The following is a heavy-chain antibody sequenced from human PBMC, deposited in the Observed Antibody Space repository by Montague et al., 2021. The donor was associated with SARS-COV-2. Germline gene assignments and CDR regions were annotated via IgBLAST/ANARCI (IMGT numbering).Heavy chain of an antibody. J-gene: IGHJ6*02. CDR3: ARSKPVSSFYYYYGMDV. CDR1: GGSISGYY. D-gene: IGHD1-14*01. Sequence: SETLSLTCTVSGGSISGYYWTWIRQPPGKGLEWIGYIFYNGDTNYNPSLKSRVTISVDTSKNQFSLKLTSVTAADTAVYYCARSKPVSSFYYYYGMDVWGQGTTVTVSS. V-gene: IGHV4-59*12. CDR2: IFYNGDT.